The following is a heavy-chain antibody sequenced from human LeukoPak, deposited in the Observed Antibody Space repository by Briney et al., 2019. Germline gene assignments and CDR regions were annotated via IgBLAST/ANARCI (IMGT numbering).Heavy chain of an antibody. V-gene: IGHV3-23*01. CDR3: APWGRYYFDY. CDR2: ISGSGGST. Sequence: GGSLRLSCAASGFTFSSYAMSWVRQAPGKGLEWVSAISGSGGSTYYADSAKGRFTISRDNSKNTLYLQMNSLRAEDTAVYYCAPWGRYYFDYWGQGTLVTVSS. CDR1: GFTFSSYA. D-gene: IGHD3-16*01. J-gene: IGHJ4*02.